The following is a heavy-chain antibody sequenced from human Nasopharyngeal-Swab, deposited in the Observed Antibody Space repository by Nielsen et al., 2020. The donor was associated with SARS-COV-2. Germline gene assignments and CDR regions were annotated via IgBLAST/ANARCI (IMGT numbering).Heavy chain of an antibody. J-gene: IGHJ3*02. V-gene: IGHV3-21*01. D-gene: IGHD1-14*01. Sequence: GESLKISCAASGFTFSSYSMNWVRQAPGKGLEWVSSISSSSSYIYYADSVKGRFTISRDNAKNSLYLQMNSLRAGDTAVYYCARASPGPGSYAFDIWGQGTMVTVSS. CDR3: ARASPGPGSYAFDI. CDR2: ISSSSSYI. CDR1: GFTFSSYS.